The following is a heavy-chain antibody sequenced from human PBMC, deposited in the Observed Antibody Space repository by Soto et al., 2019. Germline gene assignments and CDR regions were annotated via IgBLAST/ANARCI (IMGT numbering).Heavy chain of an antibody. D-gene: IGHD2-2*01. V-gene: IGHV5-51*01. Sequence: PGESLKISCKGSGCSFTSYWIGWVRQMPGKGLEWMGIIYPGDSDTRYSPSFQGQVTISADKSISTAYLQWSSLKASDTAMYYCARGLGYCSSTSCPDYYYGMDVWGQGTTVTVSS. CDR3: ARGLGYCSSTSCPDYYYGMDV. CDR1: GCSFTSYW. J-gene: IGHJ6*02. CDR2: IYPGDSDT.